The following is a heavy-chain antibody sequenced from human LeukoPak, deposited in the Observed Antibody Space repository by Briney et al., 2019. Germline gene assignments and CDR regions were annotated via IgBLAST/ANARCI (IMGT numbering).Heavy chain of an antibody. Sequence: PSETLSLTCAVYGGSFSGYYWSWIRQPPGKGLEWIGEINHSGSTNYNPSLKSRVTISVDTSKNQFSLKLSSVTAADTAVYYCAREMGSGIKRSHDYWGQGTLVTVSS. V-gene: IGHV4-34*01. D-gene: IGHD1-26*01. CDR2: INHSGST. CDR3: AREMGSGIKRSHDY. J-gene: IGHJ4*02. CDR1: GGSFSGYY.